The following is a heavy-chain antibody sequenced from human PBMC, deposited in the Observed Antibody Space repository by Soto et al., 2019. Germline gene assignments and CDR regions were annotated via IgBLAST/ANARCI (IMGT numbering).Heavy chain of an antibody. J-gene: IGHJ4*02. CDR2: ISKSDYT. Sequence: GGSLRLSCTVSGFAFNNYGINWVRQAPGKGLEWDSSISKSDYTYYSDSVKGRFAISRDNAKSSVSLQMNTLRVEDTAVYYCAREDSIIIPAVSDFWGQGTLVTVSS. V-gene: IGHV3-21*01. CDR3: AREDSIIIPAVSDF. D-gene: IGHD2-2*01. CDR1: GFAFNNYG.